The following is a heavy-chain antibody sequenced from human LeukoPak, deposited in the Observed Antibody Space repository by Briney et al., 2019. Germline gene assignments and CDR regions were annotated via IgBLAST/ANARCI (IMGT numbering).Heavy chain of an antibody. J-gene: IGHJ4*02. CDR2: ISSDGSTT. Sequence: PGGSLRLSCAASGFTFSRYWMHWLRQAPGKELVWVSHISSDGSTTKYADSVKGRFTISRDNSKNTLYLQMNSLRVEDTAVYYCAKVRWDNSGWYYLDNWGQGTLVTVSS. CDR1: GFTFSRYW. D-gene: IGHD6-19*01. CDR3: AKVRWDNSGWYYLDN. V-gene: IGHV3-74*01.